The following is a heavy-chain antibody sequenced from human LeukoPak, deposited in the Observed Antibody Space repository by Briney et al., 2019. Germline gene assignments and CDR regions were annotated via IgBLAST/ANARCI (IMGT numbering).Heavy chain of an antibody. D-gene: IGHD2-15*01. CDR3: ARDGYCSGGSCYYYYYYMDV. Sequence: GGSLRLSCAASGFTFSSYAMHWVRQAPGKGLEWVANIKQDGSEKYYVDSVKGRFTISRDNAKNSLYLQMNSLRAGDTAVYYCARDGYCSGGSCYYYYYYMDVWGKGTTVTVSS. V-gene: IGHV3-7*01. CDR2: IKQDGSEK. J-gene: IGHJ6*03. CDR1: GFTFSSYA.